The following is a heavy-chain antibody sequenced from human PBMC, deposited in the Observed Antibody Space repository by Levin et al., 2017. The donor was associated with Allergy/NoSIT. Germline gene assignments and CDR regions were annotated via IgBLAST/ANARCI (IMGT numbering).Heavy chain of an antibody. V-gene: IGHV1-46*01. J-gene: IGHJ4*02. CDR3: AREFPHYGDYWGFDY. CDR2: INPSGGST. D-gene: IGHD4-17*01. Sequence: VASVKVSCKASGYTFTSYYMHWVRQAPGQGLEWMGIINPSGGSTSYAQKFQGRVTMTRDTSTSTVYMELSSLRSEDTAVYYCAREFPHYGDYWGFDYWGQGTLVTVSS. CDR1: GYTFTSYY.